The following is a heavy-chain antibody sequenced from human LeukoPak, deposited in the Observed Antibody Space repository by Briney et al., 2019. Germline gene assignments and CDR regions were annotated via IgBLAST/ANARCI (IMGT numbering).Heavy chain of an antibody. V-gene: IGHV3-33*01. CDR3: AREGPDSSGYYATRNPFDY. CDR2: IWYGGSNK. Sequence: GGSLRLSCAASGFTFSSYGMHWVRQAPGKGLEWVAVIWYGGSNKYYADSVKGRFTISRDNSKNTLYLQMNSLRAEDTAVYYCAREGPDSSGYYATRNPFDYWGQGTLVTVSS. D-gene: IGHD3-22*01. CDR1: GFTFSSYG. J-gene: IGHJ4*02.